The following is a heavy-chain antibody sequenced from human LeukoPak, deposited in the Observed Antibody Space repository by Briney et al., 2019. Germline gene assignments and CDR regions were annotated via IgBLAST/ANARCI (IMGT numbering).Heavy chain of an antibody. D-gene: IGHD4-17*01. CDR1: GDSINSSSYY. J-gene: IGHJ4*02. Sequence: SETLSLTCTVSGDSINSSSYYWGWTRQPPGKGLEWIGEIYHSGTTNYNPSLQSRVTMSVDKSKNQFSLKLSSVTAADTAVYYCATYFYGEYGSYYFDYWGQGTLVTVSS. V-gene: IGHV4-39*07. CDR2: IYHSGTT. CDR3: ATYFYGEYGSYYFDY.